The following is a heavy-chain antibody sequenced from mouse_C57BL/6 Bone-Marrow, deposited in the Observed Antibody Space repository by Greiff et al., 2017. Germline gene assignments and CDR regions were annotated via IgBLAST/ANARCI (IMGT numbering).Heavy chain of an antibody. J-gene: IGHJ2*01. CDR2: IDPSDSYT. D-gene: IGHD1-1*01. Sequence: QVQLQQPGAELVMPGASVKLSCKASGYTFTSYWMHWVKQRPGNGLEWIGEIDPSDSYTNYNQKFKGKSTLTVDKSSSTAYMQLSSLTSEDSAVYYCARTTTIVAGDYWGQGTTLTVSS. CDR1: GYTFTSYW. V-gene: IGHV1-69*01. CDR3: ARTTTIVAGDY.